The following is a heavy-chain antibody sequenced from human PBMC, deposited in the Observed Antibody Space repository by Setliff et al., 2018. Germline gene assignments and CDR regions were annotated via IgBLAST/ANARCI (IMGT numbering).Heavy chain of an antibody. V-gene: IGHV4-59*11. CDR2: MYYTGST. D-gene: IGHD3-10*01. CDR1: GASISSHY. CDR3: ARQGTAIRWFDP. Sequence: PSETLSLTCTVSGASISSHYWSWIRQPPGKGLEWIGSMYYTGSTNYNPSLKSRVTISVDTSKKQFSLRLNSVTAADTAVYYCARQGTAIRWFDPWGQGTLVTV. J-gene: IGHJ5*02.